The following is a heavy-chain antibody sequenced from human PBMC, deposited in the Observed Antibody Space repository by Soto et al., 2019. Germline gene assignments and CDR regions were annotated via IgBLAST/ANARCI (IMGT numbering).Heavy chain of an antibody. D-gene: IGHD5-12*01. CDR2: IYYSGST. CDR3: ASRWGGSFDY. Sequence: QVQLQESGPGLVKPSETLSLTCTVSGGSISSYYWSWIRQPPGKGLEWIGYIYYSGSTNYNPSPKSRVPTSVATSTYQFSLTRSSVTDGYRAVYYCASRWGGSFDYWGQGTLVAVSS. CDR1: GGSISSYY. J-gene: IGHJ4*02. V-gene: IGHV4-59*01.